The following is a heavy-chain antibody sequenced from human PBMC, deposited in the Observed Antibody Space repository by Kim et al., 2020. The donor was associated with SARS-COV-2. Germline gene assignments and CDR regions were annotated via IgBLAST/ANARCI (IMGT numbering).Heavy chain of an antibody. J-gene: IGHJ6*02. Sequence: KFQGRVTITADEATSTAYMELSSLRSEDTAVYYCAKTGTRPYYYYYGMDVWGQGTTVTVSS. V-gene: IGHV1-69*01. CDR3: AKTGTRPYYYYYGMDV. D-gene: IGHD1-1*01.